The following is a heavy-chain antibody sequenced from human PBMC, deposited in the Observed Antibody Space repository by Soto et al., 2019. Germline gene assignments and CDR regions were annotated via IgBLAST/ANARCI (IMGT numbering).Heavy chain of an antibody. CDR3: ARDYITMVRGAPGY. CDR2: INSDGSST. J-gene: IGHJ4*02. D-gene: IGHD3-10*01. CDR1: GFTFNNYW. Sequence: GGSLRLSCAASGFTFNNYWMHWVRQDPGKGLVWVSRINSDGSSTSYADSVKGRFTISRDNAKNTLYLQMNSLRAEDTAVYYCARDYITMVRGAPGYWGQGTLVTVSS. V-gene: IGHV3-74*01.